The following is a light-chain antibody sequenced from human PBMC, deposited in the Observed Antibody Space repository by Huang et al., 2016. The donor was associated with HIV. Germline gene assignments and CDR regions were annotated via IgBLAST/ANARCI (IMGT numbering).Light chain of an antibody. CDR1: QRIDSY. CDR2: AAS. V-gene: IGKV1-39*01. J-gene: IGKJ5*01. CDR3: QQSFIMLSIT. Sequence: DIQMTQSPSSLSASVGDRVTITCRASQRIDSYLNWYQQKPGKAPKLLIYAASSLQAGVPARISGGGSGTEFTLTISSLQLEDRVTYYCQQSFIMLSITFGQGTRLDIK.